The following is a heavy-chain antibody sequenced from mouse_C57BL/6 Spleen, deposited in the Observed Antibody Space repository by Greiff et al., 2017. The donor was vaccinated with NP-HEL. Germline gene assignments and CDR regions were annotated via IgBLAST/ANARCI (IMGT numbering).Heavy chain of an antibody. CDR2: INPSSGYT. Sequence: VKLVESGAELARPGASVKMSCKASGYTFTSYTMHWVKQRPGQGLEWIGYINPSSGYTKYNQKFKDKATLTADKSSSTAYMQLSSLTSEDSAVYYCAREVGPFDYWGQGTTLTVSS. CDR1: GYTFTSYT. V-gene: IGHV1-4*01. CDR3: AREVGPFDY. D-gene: IGHD1-1*02. J-gene: IGHJ2*01.